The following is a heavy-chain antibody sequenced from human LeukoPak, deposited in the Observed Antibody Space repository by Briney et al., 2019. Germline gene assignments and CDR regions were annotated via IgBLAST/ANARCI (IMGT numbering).Heavy chain of an antibody. V-gene: IGHV1-18*01. CDR1: GYTFTSYG. D-gene: IGHD1-26*01. Sequence: ASVKVSCKASGYTFTSYGISWVRQAPGQGLEWMGWISAYNGNTNYAQKLQGRVTMTRDTSTSTVYMELSSLRSEDTAVYYCARREGRSDYWGQGTPVTVSS. CDR2: ISAYNGNT. J-gene: IGHJ4*02. CDR3: ARREGRSDY.